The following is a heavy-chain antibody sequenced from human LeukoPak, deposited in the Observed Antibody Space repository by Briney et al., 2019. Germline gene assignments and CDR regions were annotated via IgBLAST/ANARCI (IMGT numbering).Heavy chain of an antibody. CDR3: ARHAPYCSGGSCYFDY. CDR2: IYYSGST. CDR1: GGSISSSSYY. Sequence: SETLSLTCTVSGGSISSSSYYWGWIRQPPGKGREWIGSIYYSGSTYYNPSLKSRVTISVDTSKNQFSLKLSSVTAADTAVYYCARHAPYCSGGSCYFDYWGQGTLVTVSS. D-gene: IGHD2-15*01. J-gene: IGHJ4*02. V-gene: IGHV4-39*01.